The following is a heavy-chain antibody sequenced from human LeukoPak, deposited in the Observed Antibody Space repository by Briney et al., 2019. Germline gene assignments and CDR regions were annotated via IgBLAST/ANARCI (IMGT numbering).Heavy chain of an antibody. D-gene: IGHD6-19*01. Sequence: GGSLRLSCAASGFTFSSYSMNWVRQAPGKGLEWVSSISSSSSYIYYADSVKGRSTIFRDNAKNSLYLQMNSLRAEDTAVYYCARSHSSGWYDPTYYGMDVWGQGTTVTVSS. CDR2: ISSSSSYI. CDR1: GFTFSSYS. J-gene: IGHJ6*02. V-gene: IGHV3-21*01. CDR3: ARSHSSGWYDPTYYGMDV.